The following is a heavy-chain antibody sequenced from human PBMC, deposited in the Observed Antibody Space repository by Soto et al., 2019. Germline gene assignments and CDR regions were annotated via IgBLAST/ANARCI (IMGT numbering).Heavy chain of an antibody. D-gene: IGHD6-13*01. CDR2: ISPTANT. Sequence: QVQLQQWGAGLLKPSETLSLTCAVYGWSIRGYNWSWLRQSRVKGLEWIGEISPTANTQYDPSLKHLVSLSVDRSKNQFSLRLQSVTAADTAVYHCARNGVGYCFDIWGLGTLVTVS. V-gene: IGHV4-34*02. CDR3: ARNGVGYCFDI. CDR1: GWSIRGYN. J-gene: IGHJ3*02.